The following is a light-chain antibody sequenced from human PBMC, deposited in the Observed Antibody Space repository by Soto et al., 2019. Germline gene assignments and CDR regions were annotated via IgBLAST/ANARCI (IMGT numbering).Light chain of an antibody. CDR3: AAWDDSLNGWV. CDR2: SDN. V-gene: IGLV1-44*01. CDR1: SSNIGSNT. Sequence: QSVLTQPPSASGTPGQRVTISCSGSSSNIGSNTVNWYQQLPGTAPKLLIYSDNQRPSGVPDRFSGSKSGTSASLAISGLQSDDEADYYCAAWDDSLNGWVFGGGTKLT. J-gene: IGLJ3*02.